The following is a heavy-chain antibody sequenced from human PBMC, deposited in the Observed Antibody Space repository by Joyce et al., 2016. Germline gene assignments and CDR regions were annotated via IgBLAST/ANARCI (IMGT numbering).Heavy chain of an antibody. CDR1: DVSISRGGYY. CDR3: ARDLKKLMDYYGMDV. D-gene: IGHD4-23*01. CDR2: IYYSGKT. Sequence: QVQLQESGPGLVKPSQTLSLTCTVSDVSISRGGYYWSWIRQHPGKGLEWIGCIYYSGKTYYNPSLKSRVTISIDTSKNQFSLKLSSVTAADTAVYYCARDLKKLMDYYGMDVWGQGTTVTVSS. V-gene: IGHV4-31*03. J-gene: IGHJ6*02.